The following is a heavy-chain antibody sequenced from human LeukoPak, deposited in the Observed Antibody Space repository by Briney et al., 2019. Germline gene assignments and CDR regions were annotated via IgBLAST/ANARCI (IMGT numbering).Heavy chain of an antibody. CDR1: GGSISSSSYY. Sequence: SETLSLTCTVSGGSISSSSYYWGWIRQPPGKGLEWIGSIYYSGSTYYNPSLKSRVTISVDTSMNQFSLKLSSVTAADTAVYYCARHYGSGSYSAFDIWGQGTMVTVSS. D-gene: IGHD3-10*01. V-gene: IGHV4-39*01. CDR3: ARHYGSGSYSAFDI. CDR2: IYYSGST. J-gene: IGHJ3*02.